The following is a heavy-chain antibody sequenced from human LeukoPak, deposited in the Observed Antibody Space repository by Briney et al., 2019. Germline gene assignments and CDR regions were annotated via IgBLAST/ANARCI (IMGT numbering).Heavy chain of an antibody. CDR3: ARVGPLFGRLGAFDI. CDR2: IKQDGSEK. V-gene: IGHV3-7*01. D-gene: IGHD2-21*01. J-gene: IGHJ3*02. CDR1: GFTFSSYW. Sequence: GGSLRLSCAASGFTFSSYWMSWVRQAPGKGLEWVANIKQDGSEKYYVDSVKGRFTISRDNAKNSLYLQMNSLRAEDTAVYYCARVGPLFGRLGAFDIWGQGTMVTVSS.